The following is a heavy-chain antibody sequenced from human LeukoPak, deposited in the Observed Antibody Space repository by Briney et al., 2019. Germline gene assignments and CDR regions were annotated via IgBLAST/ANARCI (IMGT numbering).Heavy chain of an antibody. J-gene: IGHJ6*02. Sequence: GASVKVSCKASGGTFSSYAISWVRQAPGQGLEWMGGIIPIFGTANYAQKFQGRVTITADESTSTAYMELSSLRSEDTAVYYCARDLFPLKSGRNGYYYYYGMDVWGQGTTVTVSS. CDR1: GGTFSSYA. CDR3: ARDLFPLKSGRNGYYYYYGMDV. CDR2: IIPIFGTA. D-gene: IGHD3-3*01. V-gene: IGHV1-69*13.